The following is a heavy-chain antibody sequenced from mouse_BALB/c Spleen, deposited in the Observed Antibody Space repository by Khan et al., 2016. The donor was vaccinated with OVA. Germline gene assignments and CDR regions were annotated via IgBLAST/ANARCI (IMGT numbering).Heavy chain of an antibody. V-gene: IGHV3-8*02. CDR1: GDSITTGY. Sequence: EVQLQESGPSLVKPSQTLSLTCSVTGDSITTGYWNWIRQFPGNKLEYMGYIIYTGYTYYNPSLKSRISITRHTSNNQYYLQVNSLTDDDTATYYCARSTYRYAFVYWGQGTLVTVST. D-gene: IGHD2-14*01. J-gene: IGHJ3*01. CDR3: ARSTYRYAFVY. CDR2: IIYTGYT.